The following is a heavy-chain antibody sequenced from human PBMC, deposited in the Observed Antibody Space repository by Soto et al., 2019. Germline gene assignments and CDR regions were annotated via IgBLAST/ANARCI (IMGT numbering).Heavy chain of an antibody. CDR1: GFSLTTSGVG. Sequence: QITLNESGPTLVKPTQPLTLTCTFSGFSLTTSGVGVGWIRQSPGKAPEWLALIYWDADKRYSPALKSRLTITKDTSKNQVVLTMANLDTADTATYYCAHRVLRTVFGLVTTTAIYFDFWGQGTQVAVSS. V-gene: IGHV2-5*02. J-gene: IGHJ4*02. CDR2: IYWDADK. D-gene: IGHD3-3*01. CDR3: AHRVLRTVFGLVTTTAIYFDF.